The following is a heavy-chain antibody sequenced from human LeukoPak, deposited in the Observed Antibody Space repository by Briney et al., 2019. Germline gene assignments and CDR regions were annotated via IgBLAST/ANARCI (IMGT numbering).Heavy chain of an antibody. V-gene: IGHV5-51*01. CDR2: ISPGNSET. CDR1: GYTSSKYW. D-gene: IGHD1-14*01. CDR3: ARSPGDGHKDGVDDT. Sequence: GESLKISCQGIGYTSSKYWIGWVRQMRGKGLEWTGIISPGNSETTYSPSFQGQVTISVDNSISTVYLHWSSLKASDTAVYYCARSPGDGHKDGVDDTWGQGTMASVSS. J-gene: IGHJ3*02.